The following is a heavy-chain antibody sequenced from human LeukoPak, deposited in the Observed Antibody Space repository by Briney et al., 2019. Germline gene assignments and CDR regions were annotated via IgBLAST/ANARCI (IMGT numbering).Heavy chain of an antibody. D-gene: IGHD1-14*01. J-gene: IGHJ4*02. CDR2: ISSSGSTI. V-gene: IGHV3-11*04. Sequence: TGGSLRLPCAASGFTFSDYYMSWIRQAPGKGLEWVSYISSSGSTIYYADSVKGRFTISRDNAKNSLYLQMNSLRAEDTAVYYCARDLRRPRNLFDYWGQGTLVTVSS. CDR3: ARDLRRPRNLFDY. CDR1: GFTFSDYY.